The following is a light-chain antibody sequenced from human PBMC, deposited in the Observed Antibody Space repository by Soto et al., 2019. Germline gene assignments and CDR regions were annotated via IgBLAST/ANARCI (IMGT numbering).Light chain of an antibody. CDR2: EGN. CDR1: SSDVGSYNL. CDR3: GSYAGRNSGV. Sequence: QSALTQPASVSGSPGQSITISCTGTSSDVGSYNLVSWYQQHPGKAPKLMIYEGNERSSGVAHRFSGSTSGYTSSLTISLLYAEEEADYCCGSYAGRNSGVFGGGTKLTVL. V-gene: IGLV2-23*01. J-gene: IGLJ3*02.